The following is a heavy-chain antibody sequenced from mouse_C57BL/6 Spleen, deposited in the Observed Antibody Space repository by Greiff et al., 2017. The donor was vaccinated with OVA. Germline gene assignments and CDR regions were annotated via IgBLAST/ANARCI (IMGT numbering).Heavy chain of an antibody. CDR1: GFTFSSYT. CDR3: ANYDYDDARFAY. D-gene: IGHD2-4*01. Sequence: EVHLVESGGGLVKPGGSLKLSCAASGFTFSSYTMSWVRQTPEKRLEWVATISGGGGNTYYPDSVKGRFTISRDNAKNTLYLQMSSLRSEDTALYYCANYDYDDARFAYWGQGTLVTVSA. V-gene: IGHV5-9*01. CDR2: ISGGGGNT. J-gene: IGHJ3*01.